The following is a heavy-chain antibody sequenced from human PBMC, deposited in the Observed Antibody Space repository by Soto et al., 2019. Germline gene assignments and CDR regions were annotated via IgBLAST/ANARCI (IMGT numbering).Heavy chain of an antibody. J-gene: IGHJ4*02. CDR3: ARGILGSGTANDH. CDR2: IIGDGRYT. Sequence: EVQLVESGGGLVQPGGSLILSCAASGFTFSNYWMVWVRQAPRKGLVWVSRIIGDGRYTTYADSVKGRFTISRDNAKNTVYLQMIRQRVEDTAVYYCARGILGSGTANDHWGQGTLVTVSS. D-gene: IGHD3-10*01. CDR1: GFTFSNYW. V-gene: IGHV3-74*03.